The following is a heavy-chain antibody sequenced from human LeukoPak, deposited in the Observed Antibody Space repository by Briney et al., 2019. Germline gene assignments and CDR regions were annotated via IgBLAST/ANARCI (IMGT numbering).Heavy chain of an antibody. CDR1: GFTFSSYS. Sequence: GGSLRLSCAASGFTFSSYSMNWVRQAPGKGLEWASYISSSSGTIYYGDSVKGRFTISRDNAKNSLYLQMNSLRDEDTAVYYCARWSIIGVPFDYLGQGTLVTVSS. CDR3: ARWSIIGVPFDY. V-gene: IGHV3-48*02. CDR2: ISSSSGTI. D-gene: IGHD3-10*01. J-gene: IGHJ4*02.